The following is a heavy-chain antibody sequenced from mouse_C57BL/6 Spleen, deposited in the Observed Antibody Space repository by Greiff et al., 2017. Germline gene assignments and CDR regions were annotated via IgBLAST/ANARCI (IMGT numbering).Heavy chain of an antibody. D-gene: IGHD2-4*01. Sequence: QVQLKESGPGLVAPSQSLSITCTVSGFSLTSYAISWVRQPPGKGLEWLGVIWTGGGTNYNSALKSRLSISKDNSKSQVFLKMNSLQTDDTARYYCARYYDYDGGEVYWYFEGWGTGTTVTVSS. CDR3: ARYYDYDGGEVYWYFEG. J-gene: IGHJ1*03. V-gene: IGHV2-9-1*01. CDR1: GFSLTSYA. CDR2: IWTGGGT.